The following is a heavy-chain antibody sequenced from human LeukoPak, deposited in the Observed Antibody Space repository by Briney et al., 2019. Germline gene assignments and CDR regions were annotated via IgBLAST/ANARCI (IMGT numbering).Heavy chain of an antibody. D-gene: IGHD2-8*02. V-gene: IGHV4-4*07. Sequence: KPSETLSLTCTVSGGSISSYYWSWIQQPAGKGLEWIGRIYTSGSTNYNPSLKSRVTISVDKSKNQFSLKLSSVTAADTAVYYCATGGSGYWYFDLWGRGTLVTVSS. CDR2: IYTSGST. J-gene: IGHJ2*01. CDR1: GGSISSYY. CDR3: ATGGSGYWYFDL.